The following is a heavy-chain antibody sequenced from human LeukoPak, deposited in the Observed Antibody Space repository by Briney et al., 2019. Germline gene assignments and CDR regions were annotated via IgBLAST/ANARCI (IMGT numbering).Heavy chain of an antibody. CDR3: ARRTGSHYSLGY. CDR1: GFTFSSYW. Sequence: GGSLRLSCAASGFTFSSYWMHWVRQAPGKGLVWVSRINSDGSSTNYADSVKGRFTITRDNAKNTLYLQMDSLRAEDTAMYYCARRTGSHYSLGYWGQETLVPVSS. V-gene: IGHV3-74*01. J-gene: IGHJ4*02. CDR2: INSDGSST. D-gene: IGHD1-26*01.